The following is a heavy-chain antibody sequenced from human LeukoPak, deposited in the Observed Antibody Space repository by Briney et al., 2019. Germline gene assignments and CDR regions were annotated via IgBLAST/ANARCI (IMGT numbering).Heavy chain of an antibody. Sequence: GGSLRLSCTASGFPFTSHAMTWVRQAPGKGLEWLSSISGSGTTTYYAESVRSRLTISRDNSKNTLYLEMNRLRVEDTAVYYCAKVLTLWFGALDYWGQGSLVSVFS. CDR2: ISGSGTTT. CDR3: AKVLTLWFGALDY. V-gene: IGHV3-23*01. CDR1: GFPFTSHA. D-gene: IGHD3-10*01. J-gene: IGHJ4*02.